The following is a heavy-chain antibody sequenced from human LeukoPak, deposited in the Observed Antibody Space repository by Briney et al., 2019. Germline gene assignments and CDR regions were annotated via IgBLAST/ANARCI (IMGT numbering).Heavy chain of an antibody. CDR1: GFTFSSYS. CDR2: ISSSSSTI. J-gene: IGHJ4*02. V-gene: IGHV3-48*01. D-gene: IGHD4-17*01. CDR3: ARDGYGDFVDY. Sequence: GGSLRLSCAASGFTFSSYSMNWVRQAPGKGLEWVSYISSSSSTIYYADSVKGRFTISRGNAKNSLYLQMNSLRAEDTAVYYCARDGYGDFVDYWGQGTLVTVSS.